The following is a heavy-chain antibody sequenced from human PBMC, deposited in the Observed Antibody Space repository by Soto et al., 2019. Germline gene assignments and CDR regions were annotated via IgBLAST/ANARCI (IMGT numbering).Heavy chain of an antibody. CDR1: GYTFTSHD. Sequence: QVQLVQSGAEVKKSGASVKVSCKASGYTFTSHDINWVRQATGQGLEWMGWMNPNSGNTGYAQKFQGRVTMSRNTSTSRAYMDLSRLRSEATAVYYCAIWVYGYYARVDFRGQGTLVTVSS. D-gene: IGHD4-17*01. V-gene: IGHV1-8*02. J-gene: IGHJ4*02. CDR3: AIWVYGYYARVDF. CDR2: MNPNSGNT.